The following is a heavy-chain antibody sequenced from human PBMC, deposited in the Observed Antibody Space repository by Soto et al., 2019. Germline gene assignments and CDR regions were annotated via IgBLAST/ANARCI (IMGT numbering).Heavy chain of an antibody. V-gene: IGHV5-10-1*01. CDR3: ARQYYDSSGYYLFDY. J-gene: IGHJ4*02. D-gene: IGHD3-22*01. CDR1: GYSFTSYW. Sequence: GEALKICWKGSGYSFTSYWISWVRQMPGKGLEWMGRIDPSDSYTNYSPSFQGHVTISADKSISTAYLQWSSLKASDTAMYYCARQYYDSSGYYLFDYWGQGTLVTVSS. CDR2: IDPSDSYT.